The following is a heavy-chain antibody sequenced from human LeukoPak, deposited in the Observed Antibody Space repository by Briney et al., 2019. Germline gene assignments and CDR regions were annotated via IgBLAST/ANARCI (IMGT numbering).Heavy chain of an antibody. V-gene: IGHV5-51*01. CDR1: GFTFSNAG. Sequence: GGSLRLSCAASGFTFSNAGMSWVRQMPGKGLEWMGIIYPGDSDTRYSPSFQGQVTISADKSISTAYLQWSSLKASDTAMYYCARDIYYGSGSPYYMDVWGKGTTVTVSS. D-gene: IGHD3-10*01. CDR2: IYPGDSDT. J-gene: IGHJ6*03. CDR3: ARDIYYGSGSPYYMDV.